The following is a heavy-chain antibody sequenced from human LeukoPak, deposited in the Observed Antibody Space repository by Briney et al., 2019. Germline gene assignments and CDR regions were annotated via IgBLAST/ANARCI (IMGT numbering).Heavy chain of an antibody. CDR1: GYTLTELS. D-gene: IGHD5-18*01. CDR2: FDPEDGET. J-gene: IGHJ4*02. V-gene: IGHV1-24*01. CDR3: ATSRTAMVSGPEYYFDY. Sequence: ASVKVSCKVSGYTLTELSMHWVRQAPGKGLEWIGGFDPEDGETIYAQKFQGRVTMTEDTSTDTAYMELSSLRSEDTAVYYCATSRTAMVSGPEYYFDYWGQGTLVTVSS.